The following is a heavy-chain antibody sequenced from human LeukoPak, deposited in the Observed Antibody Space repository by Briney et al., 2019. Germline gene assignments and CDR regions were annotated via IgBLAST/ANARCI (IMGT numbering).Heavy chain of an antibody. CDR3: ARVPFGLADKSGLDY. D-gene: IGHD3-10*01. V-gene: IGHV1-18*01. Sequence: SVKVSCKASGYTFTSYGISWVRQAPGQGLEWMGWISAYNGNTNYAQKLEGRVTMTTDTSTSTAYMELRSLRSDDTAVYYCARVPFGLADKSGLDYWGQGTLVTVSS. J-gene: IGHJ4*02. CDR2: ISAYNGNT. CDR1: GYTFTSYG.